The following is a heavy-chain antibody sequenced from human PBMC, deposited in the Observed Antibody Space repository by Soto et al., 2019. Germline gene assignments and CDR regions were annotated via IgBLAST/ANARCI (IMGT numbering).Heavy chain of an antibody. Sequence: PGESLKISCKGSGYKFTNYWLGWVRQMPGKGPEWMGIIYPGDSDTRYSPSFQGQVTISADKSISTAYLQWSSLKASDTAMYYCARHSEGLIFGAAPHQDYYYYYMDVWGKGTTVTVSS. D-gene: IGHD3-3*01. V-gene: IGHV5-51*01. CDR3: ARHSEGLIFGAAPHQDYYYYYMDV. J-gene: IGHJ6*03. CDR2: IYPGDSDT. CDR1: GYKFTNYW.